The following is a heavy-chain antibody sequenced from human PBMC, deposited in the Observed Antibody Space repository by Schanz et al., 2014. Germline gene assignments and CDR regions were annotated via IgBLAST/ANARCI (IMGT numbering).Heavy chain of an antibody. CDR3: ARGGYSSGWYDRDIAHFDY. CDR1: GYTFTSDS. V-gene: IGHV1-18*04. J-gene: IGHJ4*02. Sequence: QVQLVQSGAEVKKPGASVKVSCKASGYTFTSDSMHWVRQAPGQGLEWMGWISAYNGNTNYAQKLQGRVTMTTDTSTGTAYMELRSLRSDDTALYYCARGGYSSGWYDRDIAHFDYWGQGTLXTVSS. D-gene: IGHD6-19*01. CDR2: ISAYNGNT.